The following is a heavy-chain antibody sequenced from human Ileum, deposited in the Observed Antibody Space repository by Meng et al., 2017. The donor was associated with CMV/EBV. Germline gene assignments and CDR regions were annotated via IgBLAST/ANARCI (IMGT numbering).Heavy chain of an antibody. CDR1: GFTFNNAW. CDR2: IRSKTDGGTT. D-gene: IGHD1-26*01. J-gene: IGHJ4*02. V-gene: IGHV3-15*01. CDR3: SRDKSTVGALDY. Sequence: ASGFTFNNAWMCWVRQAPGKGLEWVGHIRSKTDGGTTDYAAPIKGRFTISRDDSKNTLYLQMNSLTTEDTAVYYCSRDKSTVGALDYWGQGTLVTVSS.